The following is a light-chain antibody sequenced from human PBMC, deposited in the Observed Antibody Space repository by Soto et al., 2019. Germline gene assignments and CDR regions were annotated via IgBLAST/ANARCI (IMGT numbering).Light chain of an antibody. Sequence: EIVLTQSPGTLSLSPGERATLSCRASQYVSTTFFAWYQQKPGQAPRLLIYGTSNRATGIPDRFSGSGSGIDFPLTAARPEPEDFALYYCRQYGSSPLTFARGTRIEIK. CDR1: QYVSTTF. V-gene: IGKV3-20*01. CDR3: RQYGSSPLT. CDR2: GTS. J-gene: IGKJ4*01.